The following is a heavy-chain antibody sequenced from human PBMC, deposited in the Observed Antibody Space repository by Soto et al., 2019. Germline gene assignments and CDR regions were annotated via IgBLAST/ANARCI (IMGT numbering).Heavy chain of an antibody. J-gene: IGHJ6*02. CDR2: TIPFFGTT. D-gene: IGHD1-1*01. Sequence: QVQLVQSGVEVKKPGSSVRVSCKASGDTFKNSVISWVRQDPGQGLEWMGGTIPFFGTTDYAQKFQGRLTITTDESTTTAYMEVSRLTSEDTAVYYCVAELDFGKLAVVWGQGTTVIVSS. V-gene: IGHV1-69*01. CDR3: VAELDFGKLAVV. CDR1: GDTFKNSV.